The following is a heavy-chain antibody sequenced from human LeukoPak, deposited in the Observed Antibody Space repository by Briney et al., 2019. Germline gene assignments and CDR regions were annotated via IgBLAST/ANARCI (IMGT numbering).Heavy chain of an antibody. Sequence: SETLSLTCTVSGGSISSYYWSWIRQPPGKGLEWIGYIYYSGSTNYNPTLKSRVTISVDTSKNQFSLKLSSVTAADTAVYYCARGYCSGGSCVDYWGQGTLVTVSS. D-gene: IGHD2-15*01. CDR2: IYYSGST. CDR1: GGSISSYY. V-gene: IGHV4-59*01. J-gene: IGHJ4*02. CDR3: ARGYCSGGSCVDY.